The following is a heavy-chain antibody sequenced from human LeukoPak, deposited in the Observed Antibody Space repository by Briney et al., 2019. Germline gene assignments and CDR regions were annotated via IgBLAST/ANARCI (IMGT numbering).Heavy chain of an antibody. CDR3: AKARGYSSSSENNWFDP. D-gene: IGHD6-6*01. CDR1: GFTFSSYA. J-gene: IGHJ5*02. Sequence: GGSLRLFCTASGFTFSSYAMNWVRQAPGKGLEWVSAISGSGESTYYADSVKGRFTISRENSKSTLYLQMNSLRAEDTALYYCAKARGYSSSSENNWFDPWGQGTLVTVSS. V-gene: IGHV3-23*01. CDR2: ISGSGEST.